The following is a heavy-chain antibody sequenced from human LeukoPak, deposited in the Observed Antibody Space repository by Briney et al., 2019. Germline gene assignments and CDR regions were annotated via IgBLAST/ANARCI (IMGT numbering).Heavy chain of an antibody. J-gene: IGHJ4*02. CDR3: ARSRGNSGSYPLDY. Sequence: GRSLRPSCEPSASTFSSYSMNWVSQAPGKGLEWVSSISSSSSTIYYAESVKGRFTISRDNAKNSLYLQMNSLRVEDTAVYYCARSRGNSGSYPLDYWGQGTLVTVSS. V-gene: IGHV3-48*01. CDR1: ASTFSSYS. CDR2: ISSSSSTI. D-gene: IGHD1-26*01.